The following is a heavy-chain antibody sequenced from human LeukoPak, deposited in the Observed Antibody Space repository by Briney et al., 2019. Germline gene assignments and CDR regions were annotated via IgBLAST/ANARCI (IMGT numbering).Heavy chain of an antibody. CDR1: GFTFSNYG. CDR3: ARDRFPHDYAHYGMDV. CDR2: TWFDGSDK. Sequence: GGSLRLSWAASGFTFSNYGIHWVRQAPGKGLEWVTATWFDGSDKYYADSVKGRFTISRDNSKNTLYLQMNSLRAEDTAVYYCARDRFPHDYAHYGMDVWGQGTTVTVSS. J-gene: IGHJ6*02. V-gene: IGHV3-33*01. D-gene: IGHD3-16*01.